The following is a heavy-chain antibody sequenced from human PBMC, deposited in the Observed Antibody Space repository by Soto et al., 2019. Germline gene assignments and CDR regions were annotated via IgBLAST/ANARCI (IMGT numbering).Heavy chain of an antibody. CDR1: GFTFSSYW. Sequence: GGSLRLSCAASGFTFSSYWMSWVRQAPGKGLEWVANIKQDGSEKYYVDSVKGRFTISRDNAKNSLYLQMNSLRAEDTAVYYCARSIAARLNWFDPWGPGTLVTVSS. J-gene: IGHJ5*02. CDR3: ARSIAARLNWFDP. V-gene: IGHV3-7*01. CDR2: IKQDGSEK. D-gene: IGHD6-6*01.